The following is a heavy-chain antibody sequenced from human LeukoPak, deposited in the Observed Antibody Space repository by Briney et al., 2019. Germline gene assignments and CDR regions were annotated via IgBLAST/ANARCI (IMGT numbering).Heavy chain of an antibody. Sequence: SETLSLTCTVSGDSISSYYWSWIRQPPGKGLEWIGYIYYSGSTDYNPSLKSRVTISVDTSKNQFPLKLSSVPAAPTAVYYCGGEGSGWGGGYYYMDVWGKGTTVTVSS. D-gene: IGHD6-19*01. V-gene: IGHV4-59*01. CDR2: IYYSGST. J-gene: IGHJ6*03. CDR3: GGEGSGWGGGYYYMDV. CDR1: GDSISSYY.